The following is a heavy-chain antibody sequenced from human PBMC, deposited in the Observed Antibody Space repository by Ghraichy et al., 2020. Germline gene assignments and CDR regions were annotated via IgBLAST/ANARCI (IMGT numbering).Heavy chain of an antibody. Sequence: GGSLRLSCAASGFTVSSNYMTWVRQAPGKGLEWVSVIYGGGSTYYADSVKGRFTISRDNSKNTLYLQMNSLRPEDTAVYYCARGTPSGYSNQYFDYWGQGTVVTVSS. CDR3: ARGTPSGYSNQYFDY. CDR2: IYGGGST. V-gene: IGHV3-66*02. CDR1: GFTVSSNY. D-gene: IGHD4-11*01. J-gene: IGHJ4*02.